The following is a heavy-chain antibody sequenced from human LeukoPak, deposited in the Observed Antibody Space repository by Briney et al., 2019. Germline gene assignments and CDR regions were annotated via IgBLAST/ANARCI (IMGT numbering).Heavy chain of an antibody. D-gene: IGHD3-22*01. J-gene: IGHJ4*02. CDR1: GGTFSSYT. V-gene: IGHV1-69*02. CDR3: ATLNYYDSSGYPFDY. CDR2: IIPILGIA. Sequence: SVKVSCKASGGTFSSYTISLVRQAPGPGLEWMGRIIPILGIANYAQKFQGRVTITADKSTSTAYMELSSLRSEDTAVYYCATLNYYDSSGYPFDYWGQGTQVTVSS.